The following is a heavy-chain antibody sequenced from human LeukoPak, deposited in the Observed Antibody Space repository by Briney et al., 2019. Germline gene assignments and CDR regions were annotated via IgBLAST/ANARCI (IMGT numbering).Heavy chain of an antibody. CDR3: AKDGGDYDILTGYYRNGMDV. D-gene: IGHD3-9*01. V-gene: IGHV3-30*18. CDR1: GFTFSSYG. J-gene: IGHJ6*02. CDR2: ISYDGSNK. Sequence: PGGSLRLSCAASGFTFSSYGMHWVRQAPGKGLEWVAVISYDGSNKYYADSVKGRFTISRDNSKNTLYLQMNSLGAEDTAVYYCAKDGGDYDILTGYYRNGMDVWGQGTTVTVSS.